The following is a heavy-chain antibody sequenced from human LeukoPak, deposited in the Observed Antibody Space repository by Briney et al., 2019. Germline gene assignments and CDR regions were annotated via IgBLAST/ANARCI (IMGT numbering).Heavy chain of an antibody. J-gene: IGHJ6*03. D-gene: IGHD2-2*01. V-gene: IGHV3-30*04. CDR3: AKGKGYCSSTSCYLHYYYYMDV. Sequence: GGSLRLSCAASGFIFSNYAMHWVRQAPGKGLEWVALISSDGSKIYYADSVKGRFTISRDNSKNTLYLQMNSLRAEDTAVYYCAKGKGYCSSTSCYLHYYYYMDVWGKGTTVTISS. CDR2: ISSDGSKI. CDR1: GFIFSNYA.